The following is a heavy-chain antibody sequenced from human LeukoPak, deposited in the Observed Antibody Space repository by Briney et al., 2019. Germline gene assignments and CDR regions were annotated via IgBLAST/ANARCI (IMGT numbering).Heavy chain of an antibody. V-gene: IGHV3-23*01. CDR3: AKFLTYSNS. Sequence: PGGSLRLSCAASGFTVNSIHMVWVRQAPGKGLEWVSAISGSGGSTYYADSVKGRFTISRDNSKNTLYLQMNSLRAEVTAVYYCAKFLTYSNSLDQGTLVTVSS. CDR1: GFTVNSIH. J-gene: IGHJ4*02. D-gene: IGHD4-11*01. CDR2: ISGSGGST.